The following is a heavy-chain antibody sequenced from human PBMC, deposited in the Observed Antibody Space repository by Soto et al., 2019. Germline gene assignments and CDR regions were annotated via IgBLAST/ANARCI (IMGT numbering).Heavy chain of an antibody. CDR2: MNPNSGNT. D-gene: IGHD3-10*01. CDR1: GYTFTSYD. CDR3: ARGTMGYSYCSGSYSTFGY. V-gene: IGHV1-8*01. Sequence: QVQLVQSGAEVKKPGASVKVSCKASGYTFTSYDINWVRQATGQGLEWMGWMNPNSGNTGYAQQFPGRVTMTRNTSISTAYMELSSLRSEVTAVYYCARGTMGYSYCSGSYSTFGYWGQGTLVTGSS. J-gene: IGHJ4*02.